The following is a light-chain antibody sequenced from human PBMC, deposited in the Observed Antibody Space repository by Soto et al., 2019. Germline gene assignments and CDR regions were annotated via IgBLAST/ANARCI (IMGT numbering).Light chain of an antibody. J-gene: IGKJ2*01. CDR1: QSIANK. V-gene: IGKV1-5*01. CDR2: GAS. CDR3: QQYNRSST. Sequence: DIQLTQSPSILSASGGDRVTITCRASQSIANKLAWYQQKPGKTPKLLIYGASTLESGVPSRFSRSGSGTEFTLTIISLQTDDFATYDYQQYNRSSTFGQGTKLEIK.